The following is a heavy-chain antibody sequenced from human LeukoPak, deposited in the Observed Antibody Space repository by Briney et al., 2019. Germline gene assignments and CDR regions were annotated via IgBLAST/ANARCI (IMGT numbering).Heavy chain of an antibody. V-gene: IGHV4-39*07. D-gene: IGHD4-17*01. CDR1: GGSISSSSYY. Sequence: KTSETLSLTCTVSGGSISSSSYYWGWIRQPPGKGLEWIGSIYYSGSTYYNPSLKSRVTISVDTSKNQFSLKLSSVTAADTAVYYCAKDRTHTVTTLFDYWGQGTLVTVSS. J-gene: IGHJ4*02. CDR2: IYYSGST. CDR3: AKDRTHTVTTLFDY.